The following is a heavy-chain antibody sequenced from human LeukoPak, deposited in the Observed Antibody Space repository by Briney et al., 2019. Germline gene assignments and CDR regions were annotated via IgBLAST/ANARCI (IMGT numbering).Heavy chain of an antibody. CDR3: ARGAPDDFRDY. D-gene: IGHD3/OR15-3a*01. Sequence: ASVKVSCKDSGYTFTGYYMHGVRQASGQGLEWMGWINPNSGGTNYAQKFQGRVTMTTDTSISTAYMELSRLRSDDTAVYYCARGAPDDFRDYWGQGTLVTVSS. CDR2: INPNSGGT. CDR1: GYTFTGYY. J-gene: IGHJ4*02. V-gene: IGHV1-2*02.